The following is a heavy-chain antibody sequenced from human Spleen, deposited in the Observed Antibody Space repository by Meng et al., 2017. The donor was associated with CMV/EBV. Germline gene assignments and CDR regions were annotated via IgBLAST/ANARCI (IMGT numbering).Heavy chain of an antibody. D-gene: IGHD3-3*01. CDR1: GGSFGGYY. V-gene: IGHV4-34*01. CDR3: ARVGIPYDFWSGYRSYYGMDV. Sequence: SETLSLTCAVYGGSFGGYYWSWIRQPPGKGLEWIGEINHSGSANYNPSLKSRDTISVDTSKNQFSLKLSYVTAADTAVYYCARVGIPYDFWSGYRSYYGMDVWGQGTTVTVSS. J-gene: IGHJ6*02. CDR2: INHSGSA.